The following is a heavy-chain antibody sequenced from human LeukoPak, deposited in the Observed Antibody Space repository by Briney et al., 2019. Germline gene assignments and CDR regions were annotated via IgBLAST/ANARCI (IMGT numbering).Heavy chain of an antibody. V-gene: IGHV4-34*01. Sequence: SETLSLTCAVYGGSFNGYYWSWIRQPPGKGLEWIGEINHSGSTNYNPSLKSRVTISVDTSKNQFSLKLSSVTAADTAVYYCARMACSSPGDFDYWGQGTLVTVSS. D-gene: IGHD6-13*01. J-gene: IGHJ4*02. CDR3: ARMACSSPGDFDY. CDR1: GGSFNGYY. CDR2: INHSGST.